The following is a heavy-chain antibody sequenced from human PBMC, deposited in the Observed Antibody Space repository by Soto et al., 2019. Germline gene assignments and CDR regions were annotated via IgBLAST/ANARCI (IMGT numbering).Heavy chain of an antibody. CDR3: AKDARRSGIVGQWVA. CDR1: VFTFSDYA. CDR2: ISDSGITT. D-gene: IGHD1-26*01. Sequence: LRLSCAASVFTFSDYAMAWVRQVPGKGLEWVSGISDSGITTKYAASVKGRFTISRDNSKNTLFLQMTSLKAADTAVYYCAKDARRSGIVGQWVAWGQGALVTVS. J-gene: IGHJ5*02. V-gene: IGHV3-23*01.